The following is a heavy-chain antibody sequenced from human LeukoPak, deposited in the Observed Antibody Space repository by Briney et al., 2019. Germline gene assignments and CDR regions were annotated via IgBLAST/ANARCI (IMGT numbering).Heavy chain of an antibody. Sequence: SETLSLTCTVSGGSITNYNSTWIRQPPGKGLEWIGYIYYSGRTTYNPSLRSRVTISLDTSKTQFSLRLSSLPAADMAVYYCARRRAVPGFYYFDYWGPGTLVTVSS. J-gene: IGHJ4*02. CDR1: GGSITNYN. CDR3: ARRRAVPGFYYFDY. CDR2: IYYSGRT. D-gene: IGHD2/OR15-2a*01. V-gene: IGHV4-59*08.